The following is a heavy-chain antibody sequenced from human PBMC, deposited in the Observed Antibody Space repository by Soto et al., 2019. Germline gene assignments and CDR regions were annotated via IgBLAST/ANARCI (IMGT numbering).Heavy chain of an antibody. Sequence: ASVKVSCKASGYTFTSYYMHWVRQAPGQGLEWMGIINPSGGSTSYAQKFQGRVTMTRDTSTSTVYMELSSLRSEDTAVYYCARDARRSGYMVLYFQHWGQGTLVTVSS. J-gene: IGHJ1*01. V-gene: IGHV1-46*01. D-gene: IGHD3-22*01. CDR2: INPSGGST. CDR3: ARDARRSGYMVLYFQH. CDR1: GYTFTSYY.